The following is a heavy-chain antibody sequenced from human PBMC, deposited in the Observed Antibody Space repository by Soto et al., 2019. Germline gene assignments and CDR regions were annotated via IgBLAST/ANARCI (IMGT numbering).Heavy chain of an antibody. V-gene: IGHV3-64*07. CDR2: ISRNGAGT. CDR1: GFTFSNYA. CDR3: ARDGDGYGDYDY. D-gene: IGHD4-17*01. Sequence: EVQLVESGGGLVQPGGSLRLSCVASGFTFSNYAMDWVRQAPGKGLEFVSAISRNGAGTYYADSVKGRFTISRDSSKNTVYLQMARLRADDMAVYYCARDGDGYGDYDYWGQGTLVTVSS. J-gene: IGHJ4*02.